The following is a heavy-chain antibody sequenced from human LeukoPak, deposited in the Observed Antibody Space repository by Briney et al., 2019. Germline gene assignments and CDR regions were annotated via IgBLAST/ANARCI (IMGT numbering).Heavy chain of an antibody. D-gene: IGHD2-15*01. V-gene: IGHV4-59*08. CDR3: ARQTSGGDFDY. CDR1: GGSISHYY. J-gene: IGHJ4*02. Sequence: PSETLSLTCNVSGGSISHYYWSWIRQPPEKGLEWIGYIYYSGSTNYNPSLKGRVTISVDTSKNQFSLKLSSVTAADTAVYYCARQTSGGDFDYWGQGTLVTVSS. CDR2: IYYSGST.